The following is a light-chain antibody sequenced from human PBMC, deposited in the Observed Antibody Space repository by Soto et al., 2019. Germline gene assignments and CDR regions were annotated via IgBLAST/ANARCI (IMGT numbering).Light chain of an antibody. V-gene: IGKV3-15*01. Sequence: EIVMTQSPATLSVSPGEIATLSCRASQSVSSNLAWYQHKPGQSPRLLIYGGSARATGIPARFSGGGSGAEYTLTISSLQSEDFAVYYCQQYDKWPRTFGQGTKVDIK. CDR3: QQYDKWPRT. CDR2: GGS. CDR1: QSVSSN. J-gene: IGKJ1*01.